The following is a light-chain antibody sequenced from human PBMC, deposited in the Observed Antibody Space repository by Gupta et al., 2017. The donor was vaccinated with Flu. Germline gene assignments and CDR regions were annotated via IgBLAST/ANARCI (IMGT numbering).Light chain of an antibody. Sequence: PSSLSASVCDRVSITCRAIQSISNYLNWYQQKPGRIPKLLIYRASNLEGGVPSRFSGSGSGTDFTLTIISLLPEDFATYYFLHTYTPPYSFGQGTKLEIK. CDR3: LHTYTPPYS. V-gene: IGKV1-39*01. CDR2: RAS. CDR1: QSISNY. J-gene: IGKJ2*01.